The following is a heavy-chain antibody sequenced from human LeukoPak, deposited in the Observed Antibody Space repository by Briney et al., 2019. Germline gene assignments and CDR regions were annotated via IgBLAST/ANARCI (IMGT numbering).Heavy chain of an antibody. CDR1: GYTFSSYG. V-gene: IGHV1-18*01. CDR2: ISAYNGNT. D-gene: IGHD2-15*01. J-gene: IGHJ4*02. Sequence: ASVKVSCKASGYTFSSYGISWVRQAPGQGLEWLGYISAYNGNTNYAQKVQGRITMTTDTSTSTAYMEMRSLRSADTAGYYCARDCSGSSCYWIHWGQGTLVTVPS. CDR3: ARDCSGSSCYWIH.